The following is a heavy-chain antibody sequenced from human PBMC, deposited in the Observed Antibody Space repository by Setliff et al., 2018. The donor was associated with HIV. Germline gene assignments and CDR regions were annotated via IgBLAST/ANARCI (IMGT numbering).Heavy chain of an antibody. CDR2: IYYTENT. V-gene: IGHV4-39*01. CDR1: GGSITNSNYY. D-gene: IGHD5-12*01. Sequence: SETLSLTCTVSGGSITNSNYYWGWFRQPPGKGLEWIGAIYYTENTYHNPSLKSRVTMSVDTSKNQFSLKLPSVTAADTAVYFCATLRWLRSEHSDYWGQGILVTVSS. CDR3: ATLRWLRSEHSDY. J-gene: IGHJ4*01.